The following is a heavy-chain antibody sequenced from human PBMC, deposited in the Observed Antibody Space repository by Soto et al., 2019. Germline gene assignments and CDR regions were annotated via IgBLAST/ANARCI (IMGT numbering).Heavy chain of an antibody. J-gene: IGHJ6*02. CDR2: ITGLNGDT. Sequence: QMPLVQSGAEVKKTGSSVKVSCTASGYTFTYRYLHWVRQAPGQALEWLVWITGLNGDTNFAQKFQGRVTITRDRSMTTASMELSSLTSDDTGIYYCATPGAYGGPSYGMDVWGQGTSVTVSS. CDR3: ATPGAYGGPSYGMDV. CDR1: GYTFTYRY. D-gene: IGHD3-10*01. V-gene: IGHV1-45*02.